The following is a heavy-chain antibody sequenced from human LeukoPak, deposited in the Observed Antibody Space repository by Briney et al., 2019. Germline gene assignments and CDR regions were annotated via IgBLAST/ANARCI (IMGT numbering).Heavy chain of an antibody. V-gene: IGHV4-38-2*01. CDR2: IYLSGST. D-gene: IGHD3-22*01. J-gene: IGHJ4*02. CDR3: AGPLPYDSSGYFYFDY. Sequence: PGGSLRLSCAASGFTFSNAWMSWVRQPPGKGLEWIGSIYLSGSTYYNPSLKSRVTISVDTSKNQFSLKLSSVTAADTAVYYCAGPLPYDSSGYFYFDYWGQGTLVTVSS. CDR1: GFTFSNAW.